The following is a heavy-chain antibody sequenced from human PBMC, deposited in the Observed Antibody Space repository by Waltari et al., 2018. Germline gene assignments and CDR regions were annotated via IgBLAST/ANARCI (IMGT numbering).Heavy chain of an antibody. V-gene: IGHV3-30*02. CDR1: GFTSSSVG. D-gene: IGHD3-22*01. J-gene: IGHJ4*01. CDR3: VKTGYDSAWYFDY. CDR2: IRFDGSNK. Sequence: QVQLVESGGGVVQRGGSLRLSCVESGFTSSSVGMHGARQAPGKGLEWMAFIRFDGSNKDYADSVKCRFTISRDNSQNTLYLQMSSLRPEDTAIYYCVKTGYDSAWYFDYWGQGTLVTVSS.